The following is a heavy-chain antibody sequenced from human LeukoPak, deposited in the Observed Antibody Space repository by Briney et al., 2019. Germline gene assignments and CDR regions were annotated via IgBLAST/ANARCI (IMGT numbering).Heavy chain of an antibody. CDR3: ARQWGPRGVRGVSFWFDP. J-gene: IGHJ5*02. CDR1: GFTFSSYS. V-gene: IGHV3-21*01. Sequence: GGSLRLSCAASGFTFSSYSMNWVRQAPGKGLEWVSSISSSSSYIYYADSVKGRFTISRDNAKNSLYLQMNSLRAEDTAVYYCARQWGPRGVRGVSFWFDPWGQGTLVTVSS. D-gene: IGHD3-10*01. CDR2: ISSSSSYI.